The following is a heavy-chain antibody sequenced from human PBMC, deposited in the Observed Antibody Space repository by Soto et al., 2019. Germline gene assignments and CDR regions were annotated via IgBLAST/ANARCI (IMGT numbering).Heavy chain of an antibody. CDR2: IYYSGST. J-gene: IGHJ6*02. Sequence: SETLSLTCTVSGGSISSYYWSWIRQPPGKGLEWIGYIYYSGSTNYNPSLKSRVTISVDTSKNQFSLKLSSVTAADTAVYYCARDRTVDGTWFETHPGDGMDVWGQGTTVTVSS. CDR1: GGSISSYY. CDR3: ARDRTVDGTWFETHPGDGMDV. V-gene: IGHV4-59*01. D-gene: IGHD6-19*01.